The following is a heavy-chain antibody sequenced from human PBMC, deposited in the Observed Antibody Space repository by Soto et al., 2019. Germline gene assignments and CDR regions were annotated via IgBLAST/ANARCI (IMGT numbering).Heavy chain of an antibody. Sequence: ASVKVSCKANGYTFRNYAMHWVRQAPGQGLEWMGWINGGNGNTKYSQKFQGRVTITRDTSASTAYMELSSLRSEDTAVYYCARDGPIYDILSARYFYGMDVWGQVTKVTVSS. J-gene: IGHJ6*02. CDR1: GYTFRNYA. CDR3: ARDGPIYDILSARYFYGMDV. CDR2: INGGNGNT. D-gene: IGHD3-9*01. V-gene: IGHV1-3*01.